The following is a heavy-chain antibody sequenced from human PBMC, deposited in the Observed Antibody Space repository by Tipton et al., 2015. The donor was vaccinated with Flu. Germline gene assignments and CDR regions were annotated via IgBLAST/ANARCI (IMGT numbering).Heavy chain of an antibody. CDR2: IYYSGST. Sequence: LRLSCTVSGGSISSGDYYWSWIRQPPGKGLEWIWYIYYSGSTYYNPSLKSRVTISVDTSKNQFTLKLSSVTAADTAVYYCASFLEWISILDYWGQGTLVTVSS. J-gene: IGHJ4*02. CDR3: ASFLEWISILDY. V-gene: IGHV4-30-4*01. CDR1: GGSISSGDYY. D-gene: IGHD2-21*01.